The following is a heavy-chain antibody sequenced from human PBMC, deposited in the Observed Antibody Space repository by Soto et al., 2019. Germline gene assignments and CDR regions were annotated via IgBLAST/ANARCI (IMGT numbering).Heavy chain of an antibody. CDR1: GATVSSGNQY. CDR2: IYNSVIT. V-gene: IGHV4-61*01. D-gene: IGHD6-19*01. J-gene: IGHJ4*02. CDR3: ARGWDANS. Sequence: SETLSLTCTVAGATVSSGNQYWSWIRQPPGKRLEWIGFIYNSVITNYSPSLKSRVSISADTSRNQFSLKMSSVTAADTAVYYCARGWDANSWGQGALVTVSS.